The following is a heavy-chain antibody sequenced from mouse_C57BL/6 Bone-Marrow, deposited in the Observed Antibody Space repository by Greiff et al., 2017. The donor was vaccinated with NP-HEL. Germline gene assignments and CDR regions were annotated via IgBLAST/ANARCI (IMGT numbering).Heavy chain of an antibody. D-gene: IGHD3-3*01. J-gene: IGHJ2*01. V-gene: IGHV7-3*01. CDR2: IRNKANGYTT. CDR3: ARSSLGYYFDY. Sequence: VQGVESGGGLVQPGGSLSLSCAASGFTFTDYYMSWVRQPPGKALEWLGFIRNKANGYTTEYSASVKGRFTISRDNSQSILYLQMNALRAEDSATYYCARSSLGYYFDYWGQGTTLTVSS. CDR1: GFTFTDYY.